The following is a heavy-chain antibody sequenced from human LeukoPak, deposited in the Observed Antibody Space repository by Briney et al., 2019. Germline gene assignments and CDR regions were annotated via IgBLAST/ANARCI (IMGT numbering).Heavy chain of an antibody. D-gene: IGHD3-22*01. CDR2: IQNDGSIK. J-gene: IGHJ3*02. CDR3: AKYYYDSSGYPLDAFDI. CDR1: GFTFSNYD. V-gene: IGHV3-30*02. Sequence: GGSLRLSCAASGFTFSNYDMHWVRQAPGKGLEWVAYIQNDGSIKYYADSLKGRFTISRDNSKNTLNLQMNSLRAEDTAVYYCAKYYYDSSGYPLDAFDIWGQGTMVTVSS.